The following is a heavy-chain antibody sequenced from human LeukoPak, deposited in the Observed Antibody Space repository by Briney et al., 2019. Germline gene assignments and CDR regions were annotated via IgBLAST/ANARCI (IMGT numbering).Heavy chain of an antibody. V-gene: IGHV3-33*01. Sequence: PGRSLRLSCAASGFTFSNYGIHWVRQAPGKGLEWVALIYYDGSNKYYPDSVRGRFTISRDNSKNTLYLQMNSLRAEDTAVYYCATLRRSDSGSFYSDYWGQGTLVSVSS. J-gene: IGHJ4*02. CDR1: GFTFSNYG. CDR3: ATLRRSDSGSFYSDY. D-gene: IGHD3-10*01. CDR2: IYYDGSNK.